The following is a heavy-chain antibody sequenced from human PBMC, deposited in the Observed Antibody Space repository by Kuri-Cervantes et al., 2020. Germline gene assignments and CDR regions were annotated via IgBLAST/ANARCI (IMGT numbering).Heavy chain of an antibody. V-gene: IGHV3-66*01. CDR2: IYSGGST. D-gene: IGHD6-13*01. CDR1: GFTVSSNY. Sequence: GGSLRLSCAASGFTVSSNYMSWVRQAPGKGLEWVSVIYSGGSTYYADSVKGRFTISRDNSKNTLYLQMNSLRAEDTAVYYCAGKNGSSWYFNYYYYGMDVWGQGTTVTVSS. CDR3: AGKNGSSWYFNYYYYGMDV. J-gene: IGHJ6*02.